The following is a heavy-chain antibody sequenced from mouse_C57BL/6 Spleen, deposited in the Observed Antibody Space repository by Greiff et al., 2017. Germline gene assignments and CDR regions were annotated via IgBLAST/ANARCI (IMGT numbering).Heavy chain of an antibody. CDR1: GYAFSSSW. CDR2: IYPGDGDT. J-gene: IGHJ4*01. D-gene: IGHD2-3*01. Sequence: QVQLKQSGPELVKPGASVKISCKASGYAFSSSWMNWVKQRPGKGLEWIGRIYPGDGDTNYNGKFKGKATLTADKSSSTAYMQLSSLTSEDSAVYFCARSDGHYAVDDGGQGTSVTVSS. V-gene: IGHV1-82*01. CDR3: ARSDGHYAVDD.